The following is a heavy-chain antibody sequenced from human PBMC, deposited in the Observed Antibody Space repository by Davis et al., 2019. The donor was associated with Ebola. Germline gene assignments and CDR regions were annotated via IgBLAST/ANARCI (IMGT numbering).Heavy chain of an antibody. J-gene: IGHJ4*02. Sequence: MPSETLSLTCTVSGGSISSYYWSWIRQPPGKGLEWIGYLYYSGSTNYNPPLKSRVTISVDTSKNQFSLKLSSGTAAGTALYYCARSRITACGTGFDYWGQGTLVTVSS. D-gene: IGHD6-13*01. CDR1: GGSISSYY. CDR3: ARSRITACGTGFDY. V-gene: IGHV4-59*01. CDR2: LYYSGST.